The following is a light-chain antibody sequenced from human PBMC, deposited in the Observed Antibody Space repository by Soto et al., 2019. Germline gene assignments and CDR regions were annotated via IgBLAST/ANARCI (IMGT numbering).Light chain of an antibody. CDR3: QSSDNSNSYVV. V-gene: IGLV3-25*03. CDR2: KDT. Sequence: YELTQPPSVSVSPGQTASINCSGDALPKKYAYWYQQKPGQAPVLVMYKDTVRSSGIPERFSASSSGTTVTLTISGVQAEDEADYYCQSSDNSNSYVVFGGGTKLTVL. CDR1: ALPKKY. J-gene: IGLJ2*01.